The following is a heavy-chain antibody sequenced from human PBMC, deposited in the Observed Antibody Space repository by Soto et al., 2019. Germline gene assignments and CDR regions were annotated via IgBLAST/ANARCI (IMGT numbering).Heavy chain of an antibody. V-gene: IGHV3-23*01. CDR2: ISGSGDST. Sequence: VQLWEFGGGLVQPGRSLRLSCAASGFTFSSYAMSWVRQAPGKGLEWVSVISGSGDSTYYADSVRGRFTISRDNSKNTLYLQMNSLRAEDTAVYYCAKDRDGAAAGPTKFYGMDVWGQGTTVTVSS. CDR1: GFTFSSYA. CDR3: AKDRDGAAAGPTKFYGMDV. D-gene: IGHD6-13*01. J-gene: IGHJ6*02.